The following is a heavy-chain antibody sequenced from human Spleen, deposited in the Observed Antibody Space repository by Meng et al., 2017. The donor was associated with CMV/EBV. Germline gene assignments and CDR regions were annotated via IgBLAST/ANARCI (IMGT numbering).Heavy chain of an antibody. CDR2: ISSSSNYI. CDR1: GFTYSTYT. J-gene: IGHJ4*02. CDR3: ARDPGTYDSSGYYFDY. D-gene: IGHD3-22*01. V-gene: IGHV3-21*01. Sequence: SGFTYSTYTMTWVRQAPGKGLNWVSSISSSSNYIYYADSVKGRFTISRDNAKNSLYLQMNSLRAEDTAVYYCARDPGTYDSSGYYFDYWGQGTLVTVSS.